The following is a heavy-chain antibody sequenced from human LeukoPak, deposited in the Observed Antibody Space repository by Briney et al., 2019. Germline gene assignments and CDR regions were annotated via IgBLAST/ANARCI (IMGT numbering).Heavy chain of an antibody. V-gene: IGHV3-23*01. CDR3: AKDQFTQEGYFDY. J-gene: IGHJ4*02. Sequence: GESLKISCAASGFTFSSYAMSWVRQAPGKGLEWVSAISGSGGSTYYADSVKGRFTISRDNSKNTLYLQMNSLRAEDTAVYYCAKDQFTQEGYFDYWGQGTLVTVSS. D-gene: IGHD5-24*01. CDR1: GFTFSSYA. CDR2: ISGSGGST.